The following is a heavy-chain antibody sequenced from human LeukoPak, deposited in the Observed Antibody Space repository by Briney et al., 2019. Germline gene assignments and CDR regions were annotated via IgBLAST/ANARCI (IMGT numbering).Heavy chain of an antibody. CDR1: GGSISSYY. D-gene: IGHD1-26*01. V-gene: IGHV4-59*08. CDR2: IYYSGST. Sequence: SETLSLTCTVSGGSISSYYWSWIQQPPGKGLEWIGYIYYSGSTNYNPSPKSRVTISVDTSKNQFSLKLSSVTAADTAVYYCARGGSYFLFDYWGQGTLVTVSS. CDR3: ARGGSYFLFDY. J-gene: IGHJ4*02.